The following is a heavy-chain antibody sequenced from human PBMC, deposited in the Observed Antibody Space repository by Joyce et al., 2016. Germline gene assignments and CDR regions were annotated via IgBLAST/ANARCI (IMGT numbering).Heavy chain of an antibody. D-gene: IGHD2-8*01. CDR2: LSSSSSYK. CDR1: GFTFSSES. Sequence: EVQLVESGGGLVKPGGSLRLSCAASGFTFSSESRSWVRQAPGKGLEWVSSLSSSSSYKKYTDSVKGRFTISRDNAKNSLYLQMNSLRVEDTAVYYCARSSYTNGIFDYWGQGTLVTVSS. J-gene: IGHJ4*02. V-gene: IGHV3-21*01. CDR3: ARSSYTNGIFDY.